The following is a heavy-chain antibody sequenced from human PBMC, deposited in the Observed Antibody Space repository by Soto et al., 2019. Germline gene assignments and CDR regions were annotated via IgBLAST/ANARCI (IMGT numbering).Heavy chain of an antibody. D-gene: IGHD3-22*01. CDR2: ISGSGGST. CDR1: GFTFSSYA. Sequence: GGSLRLSCAASGFTFSSYAMSWVRQAPGKGLEWVSAISGSGGSTYYADSVKGRFTISRDNSKNTLYLQMNSLRAEDTAVYYCAKEEYYDSSGYHSIPFDYWGQGTLVTVSS. CDR3: AKEEYYDSSGYHSIPFDY. J-gene: IGHJ4*02. V-gene: IGHV3-23*01.